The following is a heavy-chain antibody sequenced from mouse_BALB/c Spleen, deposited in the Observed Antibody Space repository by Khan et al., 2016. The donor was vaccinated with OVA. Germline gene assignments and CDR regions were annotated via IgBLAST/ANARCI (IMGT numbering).Heavy chain of an antibody. Sequence: QIQLVQSGPELKKPGETVKISCKASGYTFTNYGMNWVKQSPGKALKWMGWINTYTGEPTYADDFKGRFAFSLETSATTAYLQINNLKNEDTATYFCARPPYFSYTLDYWGQGNSVTGSS. CDR3: ARPPYFSYTLDY. D-gene: IGHD2-10*01. CDR1: GYTFTNYG. J-gene: IGHJ4*01. V-gene: IGHV9-3-1*01. CDR2: INTYTGEP.